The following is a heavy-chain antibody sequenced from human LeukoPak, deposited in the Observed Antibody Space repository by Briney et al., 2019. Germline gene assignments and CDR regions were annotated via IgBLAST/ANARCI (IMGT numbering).Heavy chain of an antibody. CDR1: GFTFSSYE. D-gene: IGHD2-15*01. V-gene: IGHV3-21*04. CDR3: ARGYCSGGSCHPFDY. Sequence: GGSLRLSCAASGFTFSSYEMNWVRQAPGKGLEWVSSISSSSSYRYYADSVKGRFTISRDNVKNSLYLQMNSLRAEDTALYYCARGYCSGGSCHPFDYWGQGTLVTVSS. CDR2: ISSSSSYR. J-gene: IGHJ4*02.